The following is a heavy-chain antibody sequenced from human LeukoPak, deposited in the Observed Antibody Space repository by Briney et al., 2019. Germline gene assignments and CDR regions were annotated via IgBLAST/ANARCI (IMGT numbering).Heavy chain of an antibody. J-gene: IGHJ5*02. CDR1: GGSISSYY. D-gene: IGHD6-13*01. CDR2: IYYSGST. Sequence: PSETLSLTCTVSGGSISSYYWSWIRQPPGKGLEWIGYIYYSGSTNYNPSLKSRVTISVDTSKNQFSLKLSSVTAADTAVYYCARLSYSTVFDPWGQGTLVTVSS. V-gene: IGHV4-59*01. CDR3: ARLSYSTVFDP.